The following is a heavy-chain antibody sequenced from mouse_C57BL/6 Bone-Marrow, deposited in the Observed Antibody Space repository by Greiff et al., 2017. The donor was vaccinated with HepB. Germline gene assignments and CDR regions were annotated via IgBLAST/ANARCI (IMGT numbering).Heavy chain of an antibody. CDR2: IYPRSGNT. V-gene: IGHV1-81*01. CDR1: GYTFTSYG. J-gene: IGHJ2*01. D-gene: IGHD3-3*01. CDR3: AGRGPANCDFDY. Sequence: VQRVESGAELARPGASVKLSCKASGYTFTSYGISWVKQRTGQGLEWIGEIYPRSGNTYYNEKFKGKATLTADKSSSTAYMELRSLTSEDSAVYFCAGRGPANCDFDYWGQGTTLTVSS.